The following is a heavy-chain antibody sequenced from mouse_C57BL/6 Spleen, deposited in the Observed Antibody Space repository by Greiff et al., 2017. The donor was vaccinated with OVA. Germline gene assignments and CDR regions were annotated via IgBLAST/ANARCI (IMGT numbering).Heavy chain of an antibody. V-gene: IGHV1-50*01. CDR3: ASYYGSSYADY. J-gene: IGHJ4*01. Sequence: QVHVKQPGAELVKPGASVKLSCKASGYTFTSYWMQWVKQRPGQGLEWIGEIDPSDSYTNYNQKFKGKATLTVDTSSSTAYMQLSSLTSEDSAVYYCASYYGSSYADYWGQGTSVTVSS. D-gene: IGHD1-1*01. CDR1: GYTFTSYW. CDR2: IDPSDSYT.